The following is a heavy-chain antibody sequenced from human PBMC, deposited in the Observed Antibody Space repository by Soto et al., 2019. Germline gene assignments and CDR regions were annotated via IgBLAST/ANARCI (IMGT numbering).Heavy chain of an antibody. J-gene: IGHJ4*02. CDR1: GFTFSTYA. D-gene: IGHD6-19*01. V-gene: IGHV3-23*01. CDR2: ISGSGDST. CDR3: ARERSSGWSFDY. Sequence: GGSLRLSCAASGFTFSTYAMNWVRQAPGKGLEWVSGISGSGDSTYYADSVKGRFTVSRDNSKNTLYLQMNSLRAEDTAVFYCARERSSGWSFDYWGQGTLVTVSS.